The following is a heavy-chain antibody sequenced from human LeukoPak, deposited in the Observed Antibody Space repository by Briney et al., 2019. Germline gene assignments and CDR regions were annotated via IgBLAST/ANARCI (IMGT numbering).Heavy chain of an antibody. J-gene: IGHJ4*02. V-gene: IGHV3-30*18. Sequence: GGSLRLSCAASGFTFSSYGMHWVRQAPGKGLEWVAIISYDGSDKYYADSVKGRFTISRDNSKNTPYLQMNNLRAEDTAVYYCAKDPRWGRYCSGGSCRLFDYWGQGTLVTVSS. D-gene: IGHD2-15*01. CDR2: ISYDGSDK. CDR1: GFTFSSYG. CDR3: AKDPRWGRYCSGGSCRLFDY.